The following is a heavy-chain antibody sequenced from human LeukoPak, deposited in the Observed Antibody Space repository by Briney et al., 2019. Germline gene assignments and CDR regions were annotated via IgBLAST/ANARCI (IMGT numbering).Heavy chain of an antibody. CDR2: IGGSGAGT. Sequence: GGSLRLSCEASGLTFSNYAMSWVRQAPGKGLEWVSTIGGSGAGTYYADSVKGRFTISRDNSKNMLYLQMNSLRAEDTAVYYCAKAPAINTAMLYWGQGTLVTVSS. V-gene: IGHV3-23*01. D-gene: IGHD5-18*01. CDR1: GLTFSNYA. J-gene: IGHJ4*02. CDR3: AKAPAINTAMLY.